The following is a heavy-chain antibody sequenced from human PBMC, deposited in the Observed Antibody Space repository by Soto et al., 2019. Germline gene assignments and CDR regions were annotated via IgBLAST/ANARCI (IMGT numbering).Heavy chain of an antibody. Sequence: PSETLSLTCAVYVGSFSTYYWSWIRQPPGKGLEWIGEINHSGSTNYNPSLKSRVTISVDTSKNQFSLKLSSVTAADTAVYYCARHDRYSGYDYFDYWGQGTLVTVSS. D-gene: IGHD5-12*01. J-gene: IGHJ4*02. CDR3: ARHDRYSGYDYFDY. CDR2: INHSGST. CDR1: VGSFSTYY. V-gene: IGHV4-34*01.